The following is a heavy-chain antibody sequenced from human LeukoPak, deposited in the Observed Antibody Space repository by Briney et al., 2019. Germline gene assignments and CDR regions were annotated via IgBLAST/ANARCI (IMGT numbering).Heavy chain of an antibody. V-gene: IGHV4-39*07. CDR2: IYYSGST. D-gene: IGHD2-8*01. J-gene: IGHJ3*02. Sequence: PSETLSLTCTVSGGSLSSSSYHWGWIRQPPGKGLEWIGSIYYSGSTYYNASFNSRITISVDTSKNQFSLKLSSVTAAVTAVYYCASGGYCTNGVCSTDAFDIWGQGTMVTVSS. CDR3: ASGGYCTNGVCSTDAFDI. CDR1: GGSLSSSSYH.